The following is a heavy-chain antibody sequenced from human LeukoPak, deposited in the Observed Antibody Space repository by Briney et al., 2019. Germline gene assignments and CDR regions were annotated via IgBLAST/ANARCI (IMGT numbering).Heavy chain of an antibody. CDR2: IKQDGSEK. J-gene: IGHJ4*02. V-gene: IGHV3-7*01. D-gene: IGHD3-22*01. CDR1: GFTFSTYW. Sequence: GGSLRLSCAASGFTFSTYWMSWVRQAPGKGLEWVANIKQDGSEKYYVDSVKGRFTISRDNAKNSLYLQMNSLRAEDTAAYYCARDREDDSSGYYGFDYWGQGTLVTVSS. CDR3: ARDREDDSSGYYGFDY.